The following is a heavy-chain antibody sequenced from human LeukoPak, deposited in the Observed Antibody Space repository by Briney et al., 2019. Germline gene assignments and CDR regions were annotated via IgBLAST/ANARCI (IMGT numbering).Heavy chain of an antibody. CDR1: GHTFTSYG. CDR3: ARGPDSSGWYGHYYYYGMDV. J-gene: IGHJ6*02. D-gene: IGHD6-19*01. CDR2: ISAYNGNT. Sequence: ASVKVSCKASGHTFTSYGISWVRQAPGQGLEWMGWISAYNGNTNYAQKLQGRVTMTTDTSTSTAYMELRSLRSDDTAVYYCARGPDSSGWYGHYYYYGMDVWGQGTTVTVSS. V-gene: IGHV1-18*01.